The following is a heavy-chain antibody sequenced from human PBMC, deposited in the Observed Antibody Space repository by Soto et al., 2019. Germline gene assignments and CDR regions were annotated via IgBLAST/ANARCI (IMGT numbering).Heavy chain of an antibody. J-gene: IGHJ4*02. D-gene: IGHD3-10*01. CDR3: AFNSGSGSYYFDY. CDR1: GFTFSSYA. V-gene: IGHV3-23*01. Sequence: EVQLLESGGGLVQPGGSLRLSCAASGFTFSSYAMWWVRQAPGMGLECVSAISGGGETTYYADSVKGRFTISRDNSKNSLHLQMNSLRAEETAGYYCAFNSGSGSYYFDYWGQGTLVTVSS. CDR2: ISGGGETT.